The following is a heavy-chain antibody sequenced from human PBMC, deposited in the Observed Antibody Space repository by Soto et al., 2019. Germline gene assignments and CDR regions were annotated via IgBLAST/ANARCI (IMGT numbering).Heavy chain of an antibody. J-gene: IGHJ3*02. CDR1: GYTFTGYY. Sequence: ASVKVSCKASGYTFTGYYMHWVRQAPGQGLEWMGWINPNSGGTNYAQKFQGWVTMTRDTSISTAYMELSRLRSDDTAVYYCARDSTTGREVDYGVAFDIWGQGTMVTVSS. V-gene: IGHV1-2*04. D-gene: IGHD4-17*01. CDR2: INPNSGGT. CDR3: ARDSTTGREVDYGVAFDI.